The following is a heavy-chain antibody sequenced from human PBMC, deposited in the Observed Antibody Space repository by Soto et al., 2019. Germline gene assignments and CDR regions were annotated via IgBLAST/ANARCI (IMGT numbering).Heavy chain of an antibody. J-gene: IGHJ4*02. D-gene: IGHD3-16*01. V-gene: IGHV3-23*01. CDR1: GFTFSNYA. CDR3: AKAYFVWSSEQPYYFDY. CDR2: ISGSGGRS. Sequence: EVQLLDSGGGLVQPGGSLRLSCAASGFTFSNYAMTWVRQGAGKGLEWVSGISGSGGRSYYADSVKGRFTNSRDNSKSTLYLQMNSLRAEDTAVYYCAKAYFVWSSEQPYYFDYWGQGTLVTVSS.